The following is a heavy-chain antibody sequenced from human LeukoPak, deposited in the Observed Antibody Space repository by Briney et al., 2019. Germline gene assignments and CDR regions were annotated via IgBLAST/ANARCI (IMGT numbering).Heavy chain of an antibody. Sequence: PGGSLRLSCAASGFTFSSYSMNWVRQAPGKGLEWVSYISSSSSTIYYADSVKGRFTISRDNAKNSLYLQMNSLRAEDTAVYYCARDANYHDSSVYYDAFDIWGQGTMVTVSS. CDR2: ISSSSSTI. CDR3: ARDANYHDSSVYYDAFDI. D-gene: IGHD3-22*01. CDR1: GFTFSSYS. J-gene: IGHJ3*02. V-gene: IGHV3-48*04.